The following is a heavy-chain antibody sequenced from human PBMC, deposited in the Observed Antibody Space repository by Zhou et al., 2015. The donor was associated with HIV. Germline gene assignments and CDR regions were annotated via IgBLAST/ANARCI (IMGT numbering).Heavy chain of an antibody. CDR3: AGHFLSDTRIRSRPWT. CDR2: IIPILDRT. J-gene: IGHJ4*02. CDR1: GGTFSTFS. D-gene: IGHD1-1*01. Sequence: QVQLVQSGAEVKKPGSSVKVSCRASGGTFSTFSINWMRQAPGQGLEWMGWIIPILDRTRYAEKFQGRVTIAAAESTRTAYMELSGLRSDDTAVYYCAGHFLSDTRIRSRPWTWAQGTLVTVSS. V-gene: IGHV1-69*01.